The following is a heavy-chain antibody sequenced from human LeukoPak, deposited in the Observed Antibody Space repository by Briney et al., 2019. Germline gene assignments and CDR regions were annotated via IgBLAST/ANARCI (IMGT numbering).Heavy chain of an antibody. V-gene: IGHV1-2*02. J-gene: IGHJ5*02. CDR1: GYTFTGYY. CDR2: INPNSGGT. Sequence: ASVTVSCKASGYTFTGYYMHWVRQAPGQGLEWMGWINPNSGGTNYAQKFQGRVTINRDTSISTAYMEVSRLRSDDTAVYYCARDGSGTYWAYYNWFDPWGQGTLVTVSS. CDR3: ARDGSGTYWAYYNWFDP. D-gene: IGHD3-10*01.